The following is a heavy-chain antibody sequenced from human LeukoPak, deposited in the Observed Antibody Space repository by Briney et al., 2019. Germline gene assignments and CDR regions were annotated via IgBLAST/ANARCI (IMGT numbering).Heavy chain of an antibody. CDR2: IYSGGST. CDR1: GFTVSSNY. CDR3: AKDARSGWLQHYYFDY. V-gene: IGHV3-66*02. J-gene: IGHJ4*02. Sequence: GGSLRLSCAASGFTVSSNYMSWVRQAPGKGLEWVSVIYSGGSTYYADSVKGRFTISRDNSKNTLYLQMNSLRAEDTAVYYCAKDARSGWLQHYYFDYWGQGTLVTVSS. D-gene: IGHD5-24*01.